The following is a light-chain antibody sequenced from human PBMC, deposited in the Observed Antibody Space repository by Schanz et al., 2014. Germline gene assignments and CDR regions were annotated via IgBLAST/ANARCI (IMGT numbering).Light chain of an antibody. CDR1: QSVSGSY. V-gene: IGKV3-20*01. J-gene: IGKJ2*01. CDR2: GAS. CDR3: QQYDAWPRT. Sequence: EIVLTQSPGTLSLSPGERATLSCGASQSVSGSYLAWYQQKPGQAPRLLIYGASSRATGLPARFSGGGSGTQFTLTITSLQSEDFAVYYCQQYDAWPRTFGQGTKLDIK.